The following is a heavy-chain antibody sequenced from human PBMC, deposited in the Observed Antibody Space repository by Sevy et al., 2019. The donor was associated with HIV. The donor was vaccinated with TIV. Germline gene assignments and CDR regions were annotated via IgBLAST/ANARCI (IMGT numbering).Heavy chain of an antibody. Sequence: SETLSLTCTVSGGSITSLYWNWIRQPTGKGLEWIANIYYNGHINYNPSLKSRLTLSLDTSKNQFSLRLSSVTAADTAMYYCAGENAWGRGYSWGQGTLVTVSS. CDR1: GGSITSLY. J-gene: IGHJ4*02. CDR2: IYYNGHI. V-gene: IGHV4-59*08. D-gene: IGHD1-26*01. CDR3: AGENAWGRGYS.